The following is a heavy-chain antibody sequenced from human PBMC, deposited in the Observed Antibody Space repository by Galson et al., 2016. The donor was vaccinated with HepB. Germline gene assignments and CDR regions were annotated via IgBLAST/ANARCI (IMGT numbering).Heavy chain of an antibody. CDR2: IDPSDSYI. CDR3: ARHQWRAFEC. V-gene: IGHV5-10-1*01. J-gene: IGHJ4*02. Sequence: QSGAEVKKPGESLRISCQGSGYSFTSHWITWVRQMPGKGPEWMGTIDPSDSYINYSPSFQGHVTISADKSISTAYLQWSSLKASDTAMYYCARHQWRAFECWGPGNLFTVSS. D-gene: IGHD6-19*01. CDR1: GYSFTSHW.